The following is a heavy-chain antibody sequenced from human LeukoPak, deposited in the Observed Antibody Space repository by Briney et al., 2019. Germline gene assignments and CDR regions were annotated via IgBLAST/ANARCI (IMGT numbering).Heavy chain of an antibody. CDR3: AKDSGTMTPVPIY. J-gene: IGHJ4*02. D-gene: IGHD1-7*01. CDR1: GFTFNSYA. Sequence: GGSLRLSCAASGFTFNSYAMHWVRQAPGKGLEWVAVVSNDGSNKYYADSVKGRFTISRDNSKNTLYLQMNSLRAEDTAVYYCAKDSGTMTPVPIYWGQGTLVTVSS. CDR2: VSNDGSNK. V-gene: IGHV3-30-3*01.